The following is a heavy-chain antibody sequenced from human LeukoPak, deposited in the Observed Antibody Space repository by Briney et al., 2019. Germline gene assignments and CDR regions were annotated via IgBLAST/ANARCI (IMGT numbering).Heavy chain of an antibody. D-gene: IGHD3-22*01. CDR2: ISGSGCKT. Sequence: GGSLRLSCAASGFTFSSYAMTWVRQAPGKGLECVSDISGSGCKTNYAPSVKGRFNISRHNSTNTLFLQMNSLSAEDTAVYYCARDWSFYDSSGYHYWGQGTLVTVSS. J-gene: IGHJ4*02. CDR1: GFTFSSYA. CDR3: ARDWSFYDSSGYHY. V-gene: IGHV3-23*01.